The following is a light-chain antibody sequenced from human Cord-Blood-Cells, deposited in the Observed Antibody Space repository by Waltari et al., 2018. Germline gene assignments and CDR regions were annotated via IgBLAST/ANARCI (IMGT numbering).Light chain of an antibody. CDR1: SSDVGSYNL. Sequence: QSALTQPASVSGSPGQSITISCTGTSSDVGSYNLVSWYQQHPGKAPKLMIYEGSQRPSGFSNRFSGSKSCNTASLTISGLQAEDEADYYCCSYAGRVFGGGTKLTVL. V-gene: IGLV2-23*01. CDR2: EGS. J-gene: IGLJ3*02. CDR3: CSYAGRV.